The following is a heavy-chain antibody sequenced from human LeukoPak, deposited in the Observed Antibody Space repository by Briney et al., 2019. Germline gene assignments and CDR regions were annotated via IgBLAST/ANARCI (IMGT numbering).Heavy chain of an antibody. D-gene: IGHD6-19*01. V-gene: IGHV1-18*01. Sequence: GASVKVSCKASGYTFTSYGISWVRQAPGQGLEWMGWISAYNGNTNYAQKLQGRVTMTRDTSTSTVYMELSSLRSEDTAVYYCARTGDSSGWYAWFDPWGQGTLVTVSS. CDR3: ARTGDSSGWYAWFDP. CDR2: ISAYNGNT. CDR1: GYTFTSYG. J-gene: IGHJ5*02.